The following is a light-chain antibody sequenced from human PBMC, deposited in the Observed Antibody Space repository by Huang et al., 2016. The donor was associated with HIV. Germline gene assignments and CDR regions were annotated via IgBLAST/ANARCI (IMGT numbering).Light chain of an antibody. CDR2: TAS. J-gene: IGKJ3*01. CDR1: QNIDNH. CDR3: LQTHTTPRVT. V-gene: IGKV1-39*01. Sequence: DIRMTQAPSSLSASVGDRVTISCRASQNIDNHLHWYQQKPGKAPKLLIYTASNVHDGVPSRFSGSGSGTDFTLTISSLQPEDFATYSCLQTHTTPRVTFGPGTKINIK.